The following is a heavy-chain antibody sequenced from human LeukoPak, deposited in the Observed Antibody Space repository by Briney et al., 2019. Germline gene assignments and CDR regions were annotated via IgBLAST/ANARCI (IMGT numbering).Heavy chain of an antibody. D-gene: IGHD3-10*01. Sequence: SETLSLTCTVSGGSISSYYWSWIRQPPGKGLEWIGYIYYSGSTNYSPSLKSRVTISVDTSKNQFSLKLSSVTAADTAVYYCARDRSGDWFDPWGQGTLVTVSS. J-gene: IGHJ5*02. V-gene: IGHV4-59*01. CDR1: GGSISSYY. CDR3: ARDRSGDWFDP. CDR2: IYYSGST.